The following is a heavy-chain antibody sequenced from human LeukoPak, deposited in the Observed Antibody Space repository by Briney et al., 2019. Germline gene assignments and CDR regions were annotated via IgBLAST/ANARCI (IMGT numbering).Heavy chain of an antibody. CDR3: ARAVRERGYSGYDRPAAAGTFDY. CDR1: GGTFSSYA. Sequence: ASVKVSCKASGGTFSSYAISWVRQAPGQGLEWMGRIIPILGIANYAQKFQGRVTITADKSTSTAYMELSSLRSEDTAVYYCARAVRERGYSGYDRPAAAGTFDYWGQGTLVTVSS. CDR2: IIPILGIA. V-gene: IGHV1-69*04. J-gene: IGHJ4*02. D-gene: IGHD5-12*01.